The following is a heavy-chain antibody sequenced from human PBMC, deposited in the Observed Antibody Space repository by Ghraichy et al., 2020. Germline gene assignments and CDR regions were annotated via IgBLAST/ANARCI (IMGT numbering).Heavy chain of an antibody. Sequence: ASVKVSCKASGYTFTSYYMHWVRQAPGQGLEWMGIINPSGGSTSYAQKFQGRVTMTRDTSTSTVYMELSSLRSEDTAVYYCARDGARSTQWLIWGYGMDVWGQGTTVTVSS. J-gene: IGHJ6*02. CDR2: INPSGGST. CDR3: ARDGARSTQWLIWGYGMDV. V-gene: IGHV1-46*01. CDR1: GYTFTSYY. D-gene: IGHD6-19*01.